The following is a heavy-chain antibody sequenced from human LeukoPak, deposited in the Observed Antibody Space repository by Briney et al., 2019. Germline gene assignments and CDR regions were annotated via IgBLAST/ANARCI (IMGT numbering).Heavy chain of an antibody. CDR2: IYSGGST. J-gene: IGHJ6*02. Sequence: GGSLRLSCAASGFTVSSNYMSWVRQAPGKGLEWVSVIYSGGSTYYADSVKGRFTISRDNSKNTLYLQMNSLRAEDTAVYYCAGDGCSSTGCYRTYYYYGMDVWGQGTTVTVSS. CDR3: AGDGCSSTGCYRTYYYYGMDV. CDR1: GFTVSSNY. V-gene: IGHV3-66*01. D-gene: IGHD2-2*01.